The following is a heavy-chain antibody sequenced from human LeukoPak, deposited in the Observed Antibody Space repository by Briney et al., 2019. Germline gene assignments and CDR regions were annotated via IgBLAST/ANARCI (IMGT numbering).Heavy chain of an antibody. J-gene: IGHJ5*02. CDR3: ARARVAYSSSWYNWFDP. Sequence: ASVKVSCKASGYTFTSYGISWVRQAPGQGLEWMGWISAYNGNTNYAQKVQGRVTMTTDTSTSTAYMELRSLRSDDTAVYYCARARVAYSSSWYNWFDPWGQGTLVTVSS. CDR1: GYTFTSYG. CDR2: ISAYNGNT. D-gene: IGHD6-13*01. V-gene: IGHV1-18*01.